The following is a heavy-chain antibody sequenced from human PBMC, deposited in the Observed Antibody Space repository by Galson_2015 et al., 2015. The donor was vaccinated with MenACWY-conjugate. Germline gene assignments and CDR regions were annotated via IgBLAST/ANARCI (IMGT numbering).Heavy chain of an antibody. CDR3: ARDVLIPGIYGYRFYGMDV. D-gene: IGHD5-24*01. V-gene: IGHV1-46*01. CDR1: GYTFTSYY. CDR2: VNPSGGST. J-gene: IGHJ6*02. Sequence: SVKVSCKASGYTFTSYYMHWVRQAPGQGLEWMGIVNPSGGSTNYAQKFQGRLTMTRDTSTSTVYMELTSLRAEDTGVYYCARDVLIPGIYGYRFYGMDVWGQGTPVTVSS.